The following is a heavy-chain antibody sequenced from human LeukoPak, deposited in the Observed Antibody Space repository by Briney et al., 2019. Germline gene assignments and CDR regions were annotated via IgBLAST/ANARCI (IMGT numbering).Heavy chain of an antibody. J-gene: IGHJ3*02. Sequence: TSETLSLTCTVSGGSISSYYWSWIRQPPGKGLEWIGHIYYSGSTNYNPSLKSRVTISVDKSKNQFSLKLSSVTAADTAVYYCARDRYYYDSSGYDGFYAFDIWGQGTMVTVSS. D-gene: IGHD3-22*01. CDR2: IYYSGST. CDR3: ARDRYYYDSSGYDGFYAFDI. CDR1: GGSISSYY. V-gene: IGHV4-59*12.